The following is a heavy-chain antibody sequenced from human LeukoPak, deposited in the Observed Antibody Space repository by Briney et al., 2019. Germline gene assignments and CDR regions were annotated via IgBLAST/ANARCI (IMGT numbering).Heavy chain of an antibody. CDR2: INHSGST. J-gene: IGHJ3*02. V-gene: IGHV4-34*01. CDR1: GGSFSGYY. Sequence: SETLSLTCAVYGGSFSGYYWSWIRQPPGKGLEWIGEINHSGSTNYNPSLKSRVTISVDTSKNQFSLKLSSVTAADTAVYYCARAEYRSGWPDAFDIWGQGTMVTVSS. CDR3: ARAEYRSGWPDAFDI. D-gene: IGHD6-19*01.